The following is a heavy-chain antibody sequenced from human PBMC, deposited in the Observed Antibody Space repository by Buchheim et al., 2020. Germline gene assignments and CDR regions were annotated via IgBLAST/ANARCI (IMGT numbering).Heavy chain of an antibody. CDR1: GFTFSSYG. CDR2: IWYDGSNK. J-gene: IGHJ6*02. D-gene: IGHD6-13*01. CDR3: ARDSSSWSSYFYYYGMDV. V-gene: IGHV3-33*01. Sequence: QVQLVESGGGVVQPGRSLRLSCAASGFTFSSYGMHWVRQAPGKGLEWVAVIWYDGSNKYYAESVKGRFTISRDNSKNTLYLQMNSLRAEDTAVYYSARDSSSWSSYFYYYGMDVWGQGTT.